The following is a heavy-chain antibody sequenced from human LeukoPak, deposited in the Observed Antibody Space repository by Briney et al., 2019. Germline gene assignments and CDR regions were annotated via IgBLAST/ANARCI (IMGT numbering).Heavy chain of an antibody. D-gene: IGHD2-2*01. Sequence: SETLSLTCTVSGGSISSGSYYWSWIRQPAGKGLEWIGSIYYSGSTYYNPSLKSRVTISVDTSKNQFSLKLSSVTAADTAVYYCAREEGLRYCSSTSCSDFDYWGQGTLVTVSS. V-gene: IGHV4-39*07. CDR1: GGSISSGSYY. CDR2: IYYSGST. J-gene: IGHJ4*02. CDR3: AREEGLRYCSSTSCSDFDY.